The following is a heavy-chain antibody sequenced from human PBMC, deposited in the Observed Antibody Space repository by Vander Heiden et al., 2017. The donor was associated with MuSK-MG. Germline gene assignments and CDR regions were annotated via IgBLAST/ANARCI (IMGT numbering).Heavy chain of an antibody. Sequence: EVQLLESGGGLEQPGGSLRLSCAASGFPFSTYAMNWVRQCPGKGLGWVSHIGGTGGSTYYADSVKGRFTISRDNSKNTLYLKMNSLRAEDTAVYYCAKRGEGSSWSNLDSWGQGTLVTVYS. V-gene: IGHV3-23*01. D-gene: IGHD6-13*01. CDR3: AKRGEGSSWSNLDS. J-gene: IGHJ4*02. CDR2: IGGTGGST. CDR1: GFPFSTYA.